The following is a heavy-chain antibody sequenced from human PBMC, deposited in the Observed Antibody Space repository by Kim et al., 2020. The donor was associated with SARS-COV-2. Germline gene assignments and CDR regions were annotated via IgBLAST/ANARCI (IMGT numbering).Heavy chain of an antibody. CDR3: ARGVGDYDILDWLLRKGYYGMDV. V-gene: IGHV1-8*01. D-gene: IGHD3-9*01. J-gene: IGHJ6*02. CDR2: MNPNSGNT. CDR1: GYTFTSYD. Sequence: ASVKVSCKASGYTFTSYDINWVRQATGQGLELKGWMNPNSGNTGYAQKFQGRVTMTRNTSISTAYMELSSLRSEDTAVYYCARGVGDYDILDWLLRKGYYGMDVWGQGTTVTVSS.